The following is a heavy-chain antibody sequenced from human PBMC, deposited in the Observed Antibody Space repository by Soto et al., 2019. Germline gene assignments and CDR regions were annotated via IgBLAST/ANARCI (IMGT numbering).Heavy chain of an antibody. CDR3: ARAILQNLYYYYAMDV. J-gene: IGHJ6*02. D-gene: IGHD3-3*01. V-gene: IGHV1-2*02. Sequence: GSVKVSSKACGYTLIDPYLHLVRQAPGQGLEWMGWIHPNGRDTISAQKFQGRVTLTRDTSINTAYMELTRLTSDDTAVYFCARAILQNLYYYYAMDVWGQGTTVTVSS. CDR1: GYTLIDPY. CDR2: IHPNGRDT.